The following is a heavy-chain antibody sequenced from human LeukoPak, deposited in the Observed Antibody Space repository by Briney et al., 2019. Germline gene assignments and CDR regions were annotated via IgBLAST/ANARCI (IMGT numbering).Heavy chain of an antibody. J-gene: IGHJ4*02. CDR3: VRHLATSGSYPLDY. Sequence: PGGSLRLSCAASGFTFTDYAMSWVRQAPGAGLEWVSAISGIANAIFYASSVKGRLTISRDNSKNTLSLQMTSLRAEDTAVYYCVRHLATSGSYPLDYWGQGALVTVSS. CDR1: GFTFTDYA. CDR2: ISGIANAI. D-gene: IGHD2-15*01. V-gene: IGHV3-23*01.